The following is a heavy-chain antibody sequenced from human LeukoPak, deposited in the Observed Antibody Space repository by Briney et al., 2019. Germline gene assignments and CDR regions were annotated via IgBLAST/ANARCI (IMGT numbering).Heavy chain of an antibody. CDR2: IYYSGST. V-gene: IGHV4-31*03. Sequence: SQTLSLTCTVSGGSISSGGYYWSWIRQHPGKGLEWIGNIYYSGSTYYNPPLKSRVTISVDTSKNQFSLKLSSVTAADTAVYYCARTPWGLNYFDYWGQGTLVTVSS. D-gene: IGHD1-26*01. CDR1: GGSISSGGYY. CDR3: ARTPWGLNYFDY. J-gene: IGHJ4*02.